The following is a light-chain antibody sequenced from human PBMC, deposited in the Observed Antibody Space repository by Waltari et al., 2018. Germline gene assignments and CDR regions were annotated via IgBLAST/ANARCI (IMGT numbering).Light chain of an antibody. Sequence: SYEVTQPPSVSVSPGQTASITCSGDNLDNKYVYWYQQKAGQSPALVIYQASKRPSGIPEPFSGSNSGNTATLTISGTQALDEADYYCQAWDSSRGYVFGTGTKVTVL. J-gene: IGLJ1*01. CDR3: QAWDSSRGYV. CDR1: NLDNKY. V-gene: IGLV3-1*01. CDR2: QAS.